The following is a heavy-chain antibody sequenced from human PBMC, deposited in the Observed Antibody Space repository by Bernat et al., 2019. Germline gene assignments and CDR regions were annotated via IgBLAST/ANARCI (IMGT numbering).Heavy chain of an antibody. J-gene: IGHJ6*02. Sequence: QVQLVESGGGVVQPGRSLRLSCAASGFTFSSYAMHWVRQAPGKGLEWVAVISYDGSNKYYADSVKGRFTISRDNSKNTLYLQMNSLRAEDTAVYYCARVREVDSSSYYYYYGMDVWGQGTTVTASS. D-gene: IGHD6-6*01. V-gene: IGHV3-30-3*01. CDR3: ARVREVDSSSYYYYYGMDV. CDR2: ISYDGSNK. CDR1: GFTFSSYA.